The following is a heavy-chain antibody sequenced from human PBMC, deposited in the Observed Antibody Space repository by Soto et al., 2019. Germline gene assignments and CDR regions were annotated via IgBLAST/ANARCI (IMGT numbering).Heavy chain of an antibody. V-gene: IGHV1-18*04. CDR2: ISVYSGKT. D-gene: IGHD6-19*01. J-gene: IGHJ6*02. CDR1: GYTFSSYG. Sequence: GASVKVSCKASGYTFSSYGITWVRQAPGQGLEWTGWISVYSGKTSYAQKLQDRVTMSTDTSTSTAYMELRSLRSDDTAFYYCARSAMAGDYYYYGMDVWGRGTTVTVSS. CDR3: ARSAMAGDYYYYGMDV.